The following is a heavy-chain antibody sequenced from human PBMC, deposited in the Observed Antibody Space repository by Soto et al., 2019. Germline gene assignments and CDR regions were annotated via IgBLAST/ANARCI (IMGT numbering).Heavy chain of an antibody. D-gene: IGHD2-2*01. Sequence: QMQLVQSGPEVKKPGTSVKVSCKASGFTFTSSAVQWVRQARGQRLEWIGWIVVGSGNTNYAQKFQERVTITRDMSTSTAYMELSSLRSEDTAVYYCAADSLYCSSTSCYGYYYYGMDVWGQGTTVTVSS. CDR2: IVVGSGNT. V-gene: IGHV1-58*01. J-gene: IGHJ6*02. CDR3: AADSLYCSSTSCYGYYYYGMDV. CDR1: GFTFTSSA.